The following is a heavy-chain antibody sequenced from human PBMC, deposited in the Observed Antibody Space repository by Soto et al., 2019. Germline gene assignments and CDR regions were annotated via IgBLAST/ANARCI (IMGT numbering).Heavy chain of an antibody. V-gene: IGHV4-30-2*05. Sequence: SETLSLTCAVSGGSISSDYSWSCIRQPQGKGLEWIGYIYYNEDTYYNSSIKSRVTISVDTSKNQFSLKLSSVTAADTAVYYCALKSPESGYPFDYWGQGTLVTVSS. CDR2: IYYNEDT. CDR1: GGSISSDYS. J-gene: IGHJ4*02. D-gene: IGHD3-22*01. CDR3: ALKSPESGYPFDY.